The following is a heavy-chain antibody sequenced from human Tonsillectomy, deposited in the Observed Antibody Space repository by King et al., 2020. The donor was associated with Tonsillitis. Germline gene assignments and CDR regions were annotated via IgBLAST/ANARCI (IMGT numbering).Heavy chain of an antibody. Sequence: VQLVESGGGVVQPGRSLRLSCEAFEFSFNLYAMHWVRQAPGKGLEWGAVISYDGSNTYYADSLKGRFTISRDNSKNTLYLQMNNLRPEDTAVFYFARDPDYSTSRRKDAFDFWGQGTLVTVSS. CDR1: EFSFNLYA. CDR3: ARDPDYSTSRRKDAFDF. J-gene: IGHJ3*01. V-gene: IGHV3-30-3*01. D-gene: IGHD6-13*01. CDR2: ISYDGSNT.